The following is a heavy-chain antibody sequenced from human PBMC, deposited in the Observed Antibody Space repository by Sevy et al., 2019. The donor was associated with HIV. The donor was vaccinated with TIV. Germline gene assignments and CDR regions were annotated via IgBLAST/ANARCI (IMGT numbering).Heavy chain of an antibody. Sequence: GGSLRLSCAASGFTFSSYSMNWVRQAPGKGLEWVSYISSSSSTIYYADSVKGRFTISRDNAKNSLYPQMNSLRAEDTAVYYCARDPPVVVVAPYYYYGMDVWGQGTTVTVSS. V-gene: IGHV3-48*01. D-gene: IGHD2-15*01. CDR1: GFTFSSYS. CDR2: ISSSSSTI. CDR3: ARDPPVVVVAPYYYYGMDV. J-gene: IGHJ6*02.